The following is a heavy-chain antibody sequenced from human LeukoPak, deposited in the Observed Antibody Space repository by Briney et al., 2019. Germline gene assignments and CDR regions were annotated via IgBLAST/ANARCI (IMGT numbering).Heavy chain of an antibody. D-gene: IGHD6-13*01. V-gene: IGHV3-33*01. CDR1: GFTFSSYG. J-gene: IGHJ4*02. CDR2: IWYDGSNK. Sequence: GGSLRLSCAASGFTFSSYGMHWVRQAPGKGLEWVAVIWYDGSNKYYADSVKGRFTISRDNSKNTLYLQMNSLRAEDTAVYYCARDLNGGSSWPSPDYWGQGTLVTVSS. CDR3: ARDLNGGSSWPSPDY.